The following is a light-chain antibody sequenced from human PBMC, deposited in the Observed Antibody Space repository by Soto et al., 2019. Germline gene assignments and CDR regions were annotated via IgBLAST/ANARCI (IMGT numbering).Light chain of an antibody. CDR1: QSVSSY. Sequence: EVVLTQSPATLSSSPGERATLSCRASQSVSSYLAWYQQKPGQAPRLLIYAASNRATGIPARFSGSGSGTDFTLTISSLEPEDFAVYYCQQRGNWPRTFGQGTKVDIK. CDR2: AAS. J-gene: IGKJ1*01. V-gene: IGKV3-11*01. CDR3: QQRGNWPRT.